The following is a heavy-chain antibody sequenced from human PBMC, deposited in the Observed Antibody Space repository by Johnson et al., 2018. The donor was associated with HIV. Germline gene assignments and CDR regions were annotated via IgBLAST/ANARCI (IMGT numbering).Heavy chain of an antibody. J-gene: IGHJ3*02. V-gene: IGHV3-11*04. CDR2: ISTSGATI. CDR3: ARFLLLPNGYNWGFDI. CDR1: GFTFNDYY. D-gene: IGHD5-24*01. Sequence: QVQLVESGGGVVQPGGSLRLSCAASGFTFNDYYMSWIRQAPGKGLEWLSYISTSGATIYYADSVKGRFTISRDNAKKSLYLQMNSLRAEDTAVYYCARFLLLPNGYNWGFDIWGKGTMVTVSS.